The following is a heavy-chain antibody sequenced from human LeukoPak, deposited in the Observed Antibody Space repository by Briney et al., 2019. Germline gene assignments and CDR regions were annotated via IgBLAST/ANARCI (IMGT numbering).Heavy chain of an antibody. Sequence: SETLSLTCTVSGGSISSYYWSWIRQPPGKGLEWIGYIYDTGNTNYNPSLKSRVTISVDTSKNQFSLKLSSVTAADTAVYYCAGGLRYFERDFDYWGQGTLVTVSS. D-gene: IGHD3-9*01. CDR3: AGGLRYFERDFDY. J-gene: IGHJ4*02. CDR1: GGSISSYY. V-gene: IGHV4-59*01. CDR2: IYDTGNT.